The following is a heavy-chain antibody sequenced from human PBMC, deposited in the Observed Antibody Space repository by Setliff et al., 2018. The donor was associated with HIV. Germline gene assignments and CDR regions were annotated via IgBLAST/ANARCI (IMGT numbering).Heavy chain of an antibody. D-gene: IGHD5-12*01. V-gene: IGHV3-7*03. J-gene: IGHJ4*02. Sequence: PGGSLRLSCAASGFTFSRYWMGWVRQAPGKGLEWVANIKQDESEKYYVDSVRGRFTISRDNAKNSLYLQMNSLRAEDTAVYYCARDRSGFLYYFDYWGQGTLVTVSS. CDR1: GFTFSRYW. CDR2: IKQDESEK. CDR3: ARDRSGFLYYFDY.